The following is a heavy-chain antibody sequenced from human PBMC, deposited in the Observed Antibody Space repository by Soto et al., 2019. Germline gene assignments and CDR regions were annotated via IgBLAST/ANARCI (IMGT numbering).Heavy chain of an antibody. J-gene: IGHJ4*02. V-gene: IGHV1-18*01. Sequence: QVQLVQSGAEVKKPGASVKVSCKASGYTFTSYGISWVRQAPGQGLEWMGWISAYNGNPNSPQKLQGRVTMTTDTSPSTAYMELRRLRSADTAGYDGERDAPLFGYWGQATLVTVSS. CDR1: GYTFTSYG. CDR2: ISAYNGNP. D-gene: IGHD3-10*02. CDR3: ERDAPLFGY.